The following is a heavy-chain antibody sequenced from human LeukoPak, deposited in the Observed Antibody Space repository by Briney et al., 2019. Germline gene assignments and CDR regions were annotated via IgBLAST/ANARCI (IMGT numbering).Heavy chain of an antibody. CDR2: ISRSSGSI. J-gene: IGHJ4*02. D-gene: IGHD3-9*01. Sequence: PGGSLRLSCAASGFTFSDYYMSWIRQAPGRGLEWVSYISRSSGSINYADSVKGRFTISRDNAKNSLYLQMNSLRAEDTAVYYCARDRHYDILTGVLDYWGQGTLVTVSS. CDR3: ARDRHYDILTGVLDY. V-gene: IGHV3-11*01. CDR1: GFTFSDYY.